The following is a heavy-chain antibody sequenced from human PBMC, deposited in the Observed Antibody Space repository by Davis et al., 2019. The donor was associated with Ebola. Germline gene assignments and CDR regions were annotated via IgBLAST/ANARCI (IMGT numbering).Heavy chain of an antibody. J-gene: IGHJ6*02. CDR2: ISYDGSNK. Sequence: GESLKISCAASGFTFSSYAMHWVRQAPGKGLEWVAVISYDGSNKYYADSVKGRFTISRDNSKNTLYLQMNSLRAEDTAVYYCARVFYDFWSGYYTYYYGMDVWGQGTTVTVSS. V-gene: IGHV3-30-3*01. CDR3: ARVFYDFWSGYYTYYYGMDV. CDR1: GFTFSSYA. D-gene: IGHD3-3*01.